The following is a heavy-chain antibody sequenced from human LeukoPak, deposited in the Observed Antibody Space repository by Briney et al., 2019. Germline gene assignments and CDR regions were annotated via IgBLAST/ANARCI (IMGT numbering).Heavy chain of an antibody. J-gene: IGHJ4*02. V-gene: IGHV4-34*01. D-gene: IGHD6-13*01. CDR2: INHSGST. CDR3: ARGADIAAAGTPNYFDY. CDR1: GGSFSGYY. Sequence: PSETLSLTCAVYGGSFSGYYWSWIRQPPEKGLEWIGEINHSGSTNYNPSLKSRVTISVDTSKNQFSLKLSSVTAADTAVYYCARGADIAAAGTPNYFDYWGQGTLVTVSS.